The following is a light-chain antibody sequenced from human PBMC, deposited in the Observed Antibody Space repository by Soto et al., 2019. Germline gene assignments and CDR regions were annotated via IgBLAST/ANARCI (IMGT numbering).Light chain of an antibody. CDR1: QKINNY. CDR3: QQYENLPT. Sequence: DIQMTQFPSSLSASVGDRVTITFVASQKINNYLYLYQQKPGRAPNLLLDAASNLEAGVPSRFRGSGSGADFTFTISRLQPEDIATYYCQQYENLPTFGQGTRLEIK. V-gene: IGKV1-33*01. J-gene: IGKJ5*01. CDR2: AAS.